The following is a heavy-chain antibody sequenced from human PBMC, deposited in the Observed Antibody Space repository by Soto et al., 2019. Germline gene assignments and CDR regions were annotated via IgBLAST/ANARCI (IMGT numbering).Heavy chain of an antibody. CDR2: INAYNGNT. J-gene: IGHJ6*02. CDR3: AMVDVYVTPSPQDV. D-gene: IGHD3-16*01. V-gene: IGHV1-18*01. Sequence: ASVKVSCEASGYSFTRYGIGCARHTNGQGLEWMGWINAYNGNTNYAQNLQGRLTLTTDTSTTTAYMELRSLRSNDTAIYYCAMVDVYVTPSPQDVWGQGTTVTVS. CDR1: GYSFTRYG.